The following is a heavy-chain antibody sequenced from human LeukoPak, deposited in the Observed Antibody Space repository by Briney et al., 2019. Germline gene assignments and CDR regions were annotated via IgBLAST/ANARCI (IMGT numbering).Heavy chain of an antibody. J-gene: IGHJ4*02. D-gene: IGHD1-26*01. CDR3: ARHTKWELLQDY. CDR1: GYIFTNYW. CDR2: IYPGDSDT. Sequence: GESLKISCKGSGYIFTNYWIGWVRQMPGRGLEWMGIIYPGDSDTRYSPSFQGQVTISVDKSISTAYLQWNSLKASDTAMYYCARHTKWELLQDYWGQGTLVTVSS. V-gene: IGHV5-51*01.